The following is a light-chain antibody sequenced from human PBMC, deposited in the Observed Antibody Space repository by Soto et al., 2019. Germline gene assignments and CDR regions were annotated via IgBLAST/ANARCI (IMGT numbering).Light chain of an antibody. CDR2: GAS. Sequence: EVVMTKSPASLSVAPRETSTLSCRASQIINRYLAWYQQKPLQAPRLLIHGASTRATGIPARFSGSGSGTEFTLTTRSLQSEDFAVYYCHQYNNWTPITFGQGTRRENK. V-gene: IGKV3-15*01. J-gene: IGKJ5*01. CDR1: QIINRY. CDR3: HQYNNWTPIT.